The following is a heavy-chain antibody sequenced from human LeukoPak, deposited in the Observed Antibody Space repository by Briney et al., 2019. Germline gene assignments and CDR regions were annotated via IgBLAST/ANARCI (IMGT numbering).Heavy chain of an antibody. V-gene: IGHV3-30*04. D-gene: IGHD4-17*01. J-gene: IGHJ6*02. Sequence: GGSLRLSCAASGFTFSSYAMHWVRQAPGKGLEGVAVISYDGSNKYYADSVKGRFTISRDNSKNTLYLQMNSLRAEATAVYYCARSTLPPVTTWYYGMDVWGQGTTVTVSS. CDR1: GFTFSSYA. CDR3: ARSTLPPVTTWYYGMDV. CDR2: ISYDGSNK.